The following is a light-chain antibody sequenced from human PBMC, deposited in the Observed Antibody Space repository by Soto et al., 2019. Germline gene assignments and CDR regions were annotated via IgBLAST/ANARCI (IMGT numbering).Light chain of an antibody. V-gene: IGKV1-5*01. CDR2: DAS. J-gene: IGKJ1*01. CDR1: QTISSW. CDR3: QQYNSYPWT. Sequence: DLQMTQSPSTLSASVGDRVTITCRASQTISSWLAWYQQKPGKAPKFLIYDASSLESGVPSRFSGSGSGTEFTLTISSLQPDDFATYYCQQYNSYPWTFGQGTKVEIK.